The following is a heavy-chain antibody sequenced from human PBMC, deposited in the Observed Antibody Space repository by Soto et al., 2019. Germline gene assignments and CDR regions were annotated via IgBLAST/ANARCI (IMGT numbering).Heavy chain of an antibody. CDR1: GYSFHNFL. CDR2: IFQGESDT. J-gene: IGHJ3*02. CDR3: ARENGTVTNAFDI. D-gene: IGHD4-17*01. Sequence: GASLKLSCKGSGYSFHNFLIGLLHLVPGKGLEWMCIIFQGESDTRYSTSFQGQATSSADKSISTAYLQWSSLKASDTAMYYCARENGTVTNAFDIWGQGTMVTVSS. V-gene: IGHV5-51*07.